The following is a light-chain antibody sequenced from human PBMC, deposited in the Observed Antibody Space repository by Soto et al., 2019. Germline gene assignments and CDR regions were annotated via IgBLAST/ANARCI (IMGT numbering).Light chain of an antibody. V-gene: IGKV1-5*03. CDR2: KAS. CDR3: QQYNSYSLS. Sequence: DIQMTQSPSTLSASVGDRVTITCRASQSISSWLAWYQQKPGKAPKLLIYKASSLESGVPSRFSGSRSGTDFSLTISSLQPDDFATYYCQQYNSYSLSFGPGTKVDIK. CDR1: QSISSW. J-gene: IGKJ3*01.